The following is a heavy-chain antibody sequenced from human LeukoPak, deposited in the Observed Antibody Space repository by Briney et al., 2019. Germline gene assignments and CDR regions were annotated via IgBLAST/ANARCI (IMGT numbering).Heavy chain of an antibody. J-gene: IGHJ4*02. CDR3: ARGRRPGPPDSSGPLLDY. Sequence: GGSLRLSCAASGFTFSSYAISWVRQAPGQGLEWMGIINPSGGSTSYAQKFQGRVTMTRDTSTSTVYMELSSLRSEDTAVYYCARGRRPGPPDSSGPLLDYWGQGTLVTVSS. CDR2: INPSGGST. CDR1: GFTFSSYA. V-gene: IGHV1-46*01. D-gene: IGHD3-22*01.